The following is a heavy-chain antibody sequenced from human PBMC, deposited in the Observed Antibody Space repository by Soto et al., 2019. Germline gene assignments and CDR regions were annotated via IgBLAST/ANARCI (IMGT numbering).Heavy chain of an antibody. CDR1: GFTFRNYG. CDR2: IWFDGTNK. J-gene: IGHJ4*02. D-gene: IGHD1-7*01. CDR3: VRDRRTYFDY. Sequence: VQLVESGGGVVQPGRSLTLSCAASGFTFRNYGMHWVRQAPGKGLEWVAIIWFDGTNKFYAKAVKGRFTISRDNSKNTLYLQMNSLRAEDTAVYYCVRDRRTYFDYWGQGTQVTVSS. V-gene: IGHV3-33*01.